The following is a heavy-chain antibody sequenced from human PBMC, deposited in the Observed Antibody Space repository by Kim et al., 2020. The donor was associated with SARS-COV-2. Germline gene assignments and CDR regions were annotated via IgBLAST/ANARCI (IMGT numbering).Heavy chain of an antibody. Sequence: SETLSLTCTVSGSITNTYYWGWIRQSPGKGLEWIGSIYYSGTTDYNPSLKSRLLISVDTSKKQFSLNLSSVTAADTALYYCARFYSQRGWFDPWGQGTLV. D-gene: IGHD4-4*01. CDR3: ARFYSQRGWFDP. CDR2: IYYSGTT. V-gene: IGHV4-39*01. J-gene: IGHJ5*02. CDR1: GSITNTYY.